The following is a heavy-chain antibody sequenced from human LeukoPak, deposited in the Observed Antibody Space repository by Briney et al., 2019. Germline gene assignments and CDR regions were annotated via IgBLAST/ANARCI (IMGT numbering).Heavy chain of an antibody. CDR1: GFTFSSYG. CDR2: ISYDGNTK. Sequence: GGSLRLSCAASGFTFSSYGMHWVRQAPGKGLEWVAVISYDGNTKYYADSVKGRFTTSRDYSKNTLYLQMNSLRPEDTAVYYCAKGHCSGGSCSPSIYYFDYWGQGTLVTVSS. CDR3: AKGHCSGGSCSPSIYYFDY. V-gene: IGHV3-30*18. J-gene: IGHJ4*02. D-gene: IGHD2-15*01.